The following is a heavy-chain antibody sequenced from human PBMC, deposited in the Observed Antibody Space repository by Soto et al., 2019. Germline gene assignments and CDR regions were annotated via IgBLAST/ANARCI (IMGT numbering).Heavy chain of an antibody. D-gene: IGHD3-22*01. Sequence: QEPLVQSGAEVKKPGASVKISCKASGYTFNTYDINWVRQATGQGLEWMGWMNPESGSTGFAQSFQGRITLTRSTSLNTVYMEVSSLTNEDTAVYFCARSGGSGYYSAHYYGMDVWGPGTTVTVSS. V-gene: IGHV1-8*01. CDR2: MNPESGST. CDR1: GYTFNTYD. J-gene: IGHJ6*02. CDR3: ARSGGSGYYSAHYYGMDV.